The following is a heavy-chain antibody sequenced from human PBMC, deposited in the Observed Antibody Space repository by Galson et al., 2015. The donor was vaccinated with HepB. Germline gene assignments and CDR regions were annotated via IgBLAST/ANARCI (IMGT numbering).Heavy chain of an antibody. D-gene: IGHD6-13*01. Sequence: SLRLSCAASGFTFSSHSMNWVRQAPGKGLEWVSYIRSRSSTIYYADSVKGRFTVSRDNAKNSLYLQMNSLRAEDTAVYFCAGSGYSSSWAASWFDPWGQGTLVIVSS. CDR2: IRSRSSTI. J-gene: IGHJ5*02. CDR3: AGSGYSSSWAASWFDP. CDR1: GFTFSSHS. V-gene: IGHV3-48*04.